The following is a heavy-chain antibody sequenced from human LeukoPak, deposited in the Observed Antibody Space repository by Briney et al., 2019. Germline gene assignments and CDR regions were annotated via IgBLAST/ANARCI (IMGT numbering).Heavy chain of an antibody. CDR1: GFTFNNYA. D-gene: IGHD6-19*01. CDR3: AKARLSTGWAYNDY. Sequence: PGGSLRLSCAASGFTFNNYAMSWVRQAPGKGLEWVSAVVGGGGTTFSADSVKGRFTISRDNSRNTVYLQMNSLRGEDTAVYYCAKARLSTGWAYNDYWGQGTLVSVSS. V-gene: IGHV3-23*01. CDR2: VVGGGGTT. J-gene: IGHJ4*02.